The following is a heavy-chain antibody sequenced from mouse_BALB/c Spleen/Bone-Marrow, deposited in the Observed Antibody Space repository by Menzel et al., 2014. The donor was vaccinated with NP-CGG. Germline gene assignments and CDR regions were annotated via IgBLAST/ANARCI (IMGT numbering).Heavy chain of an antibody. J-gene: IGHJ2*01. CDR1: GYAFTDYL. Sequence: VKLMESGAELVRPGTSVKVSCKASGYAFTDYLMEWLKQRPGQALEWIGVINPGSGSTNYNEKFKDKATLTADKSSSTAYMQLSSLTSDDSAVYFCARYDGYFDYWGQGTILTVSS. V-gene: IGHV1-54*01. CDR2: INPGSGST. CDR3: ARYDGYFDY. D-gene: IGHD2-3*01.